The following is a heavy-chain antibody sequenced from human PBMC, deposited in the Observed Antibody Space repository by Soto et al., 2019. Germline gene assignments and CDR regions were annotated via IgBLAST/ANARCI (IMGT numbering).Heavy chain of an antibody. CDR1: GLTFRSDW. V-gene: IGHV3-7*01. D-gene: IGHD2-2*01. CDR3: ARVWFCSRTSCYRFDY. J-gene: IGHJ4*02. CDR2: IKEGGGEK. Sequence: GGSLRLSCVASGLTFRSDWMTWVRQAPGKGLEWVANIKEGGGEKYYVDSVKGRFTVSRDNAKNTLYLQMNSLRAEDTAVYYWARVWFCSRTSCYRFDYWGLGTLVTVSS.